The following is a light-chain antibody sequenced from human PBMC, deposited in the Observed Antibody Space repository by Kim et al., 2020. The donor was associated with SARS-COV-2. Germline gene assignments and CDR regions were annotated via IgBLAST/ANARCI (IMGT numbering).Light chain of an antibody. V-gene: IGLV2-14*03. Sequence: GQSITISCTGTSSDVGYYDYVSWYQQRPGKVPKLIISDVSNRPSGVSSRFSGSKSGNTAYLTISGLQDEDEADYYCCSHARGSAYVFGTGTKVTVL. CDR2: DVS. J-gene: IGLJ1*01. CDR1: SSDVGYYDY. CDR3: CSHARGSAYV.